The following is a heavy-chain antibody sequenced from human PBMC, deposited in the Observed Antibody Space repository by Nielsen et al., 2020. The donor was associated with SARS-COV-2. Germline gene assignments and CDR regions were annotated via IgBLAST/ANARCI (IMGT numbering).Heavy chain of an antibody. D-gene: IGHD5-12*01. J-gene: IGHJ4*02. Sequence: GESLKISCSASGFTFSSYAMHWVRQAPGKGLEYVSAISSNGGSTYYADSVKGRFTISRDNANSSLYLQMNSLRAEDTAVYYCARVRGYSAYTWDYFDSWGQGTLVTVSS. V-gene: IGHV3-64*04. CDR2: ISSNGGST. CDR3: ARVRGYSAYTWDYFDS. CDR1: GFTFSSYA.